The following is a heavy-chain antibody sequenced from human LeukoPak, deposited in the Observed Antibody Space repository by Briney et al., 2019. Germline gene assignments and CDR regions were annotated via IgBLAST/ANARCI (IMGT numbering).Heavy chain of an antibody. D-gene: IGHD2-21*01. CDR3: ARDDCGDTCYPGGY. J-gene: IGHJ4*02. CDR1: GYIFTKYV. Sequence: ASVKVSCKASGYIFTKYVVHWVRQAPGQRPEWMGWIKAGNGDTKYSQNFQDRLTITRDTSASTVYMEPSSLTPEDTALYYCARDDCGDTCYPGGYWGQGTLVTVSS. V-gene: IGHV1-3*01. CDR2: IKAGNGDT.